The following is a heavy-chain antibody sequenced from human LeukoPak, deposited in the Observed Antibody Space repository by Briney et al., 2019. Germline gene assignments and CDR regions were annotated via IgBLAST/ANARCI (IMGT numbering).Heavy chain of an antibody. D-gene: IGHD6-19*01. J-gene: IGHJ4*02. V-gene: IGHV3-30*18. Sequence: PGGSLRLSCAASGLTFSNYGMHWVRQAPGKGLEWEAVIPYDGFNPYYADSVKGRFTVSRDNSKNTLWLQMNSLRAEDTAVYYCGKVKEMYSSGSYYFDYWGQGTLVTVSS. CDR1: GLTFSNYG. CDR3: GKVKEMYSSGSYYFDY. CDR2: IPYDGFNP.